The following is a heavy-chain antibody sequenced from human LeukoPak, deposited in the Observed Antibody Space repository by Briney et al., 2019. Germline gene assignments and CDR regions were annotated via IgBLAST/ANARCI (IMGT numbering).Heavy chain of an antibody. V-gene: IGHV3-74*03. CDR2: VNSDGSTT. J-gene: IGHJ4*02. CDR3: ARTTYTSSRFDF. CDR1: GFTFSSYW. Sequence: GGPLRLSCAASGFTFSSYWIHWVRQAPGKGLAWVSRVNSDGSTTTYADSVKGRFTISRDDAKNTVYLQMNSLRAEDTGVYYCARTTYTSSRFDFWGQGTLVTVSS. D-gene: IGHD6-13*01.